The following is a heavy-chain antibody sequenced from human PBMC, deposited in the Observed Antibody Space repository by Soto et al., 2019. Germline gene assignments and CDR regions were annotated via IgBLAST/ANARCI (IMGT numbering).Heavy chain of an antibody. Sequence: GASVKVSCKASGYTFTSYYMHWVRQAPGQGLEWMGIINPSGGITRYAQKFEGRVTMTRDTSTSAVYMELSSLKSDDTAVYYCASSPAFGSNWYGIPPDPSHGMDVWGQGTTVTVSS. CDR1: GYTFTSYY. D-gene: IGHD6-13*01. J-gene: IGHJ6*02. V-gene: IGHV1-46*01. CDR2: INPSGGIT. CDR3: ASSPAFGSNWYGIPPDPSHGMDV.